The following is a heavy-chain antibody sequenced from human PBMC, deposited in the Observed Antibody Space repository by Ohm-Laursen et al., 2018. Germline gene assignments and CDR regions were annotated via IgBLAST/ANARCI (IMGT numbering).Heavy chain of an antibody. V-gene: IGHV3-48*03. Sequence: SLRLSCTASGFTFSSYEMNWVRQAPGKGLEWRSYISGGGSTIYYADSVKGRFTVARDNAKNSLYLQVNSLRAEDTAVYSCARGRPASYYYYAMDVWGQGTTVTVSS. CDR2: ISGGGSTI. J-gene: IGHJ6*02. CDR1: GFTFSSYE. CDR3: ARGRPASYYYYAMDV.